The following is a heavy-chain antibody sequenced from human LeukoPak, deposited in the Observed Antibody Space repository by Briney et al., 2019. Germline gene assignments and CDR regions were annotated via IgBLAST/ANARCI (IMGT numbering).Heavy chain of an antibody. CDR2: ISYDGSNK. V-gene: IGHV3-30-3*01. Sequence: WRSLRLSCAASGFTFSSYAMHWVRQAPGKGLEWVAVISYDGSNKYYADSVKGRFTISRDNSKNTLYLQMNSLRAEDTAVYYCARAPYSGSYYTLDYWGQGTLVTVSS. D-gene: IGHD1-26*01. CDR3: ARAPYSGSYYTLDY. CDR1: GFTFSSYA. J-gene: IGHJ4*02.